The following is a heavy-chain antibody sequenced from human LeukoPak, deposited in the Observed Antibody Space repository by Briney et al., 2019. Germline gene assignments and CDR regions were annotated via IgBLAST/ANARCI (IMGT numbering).Heavy chain of an antibody. Sequence: GGSLRLSCAASGFTFSTYPMSWVRQAPGKGLEWVSTISGSGGSTYYADAVKGRFTISRDNYKNTLYLQMNSLRAEDTAVYYCARDQWEYYDSSGFDDAFDIWGQGTMVTVSS. J-gene: IGHJ3*02. D-gene: IGHD3-22*01. CDR1: GFTFSTYP. V-gene: IGHV3-23*01. CDR3: ARDQWEYYDSSGFDDAFDI. CDR2: ISGSGGST.